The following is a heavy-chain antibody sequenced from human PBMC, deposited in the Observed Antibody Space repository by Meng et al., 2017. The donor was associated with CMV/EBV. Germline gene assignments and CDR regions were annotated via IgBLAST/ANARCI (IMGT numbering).Heavy chain of an antibody. Sequence: GESLKISCAASGFTFSSYSMNWVRQAPGKGLEWVSSISSSSGYIYYADSVKGRFTISRDNAKNSLYLQMNSLRAEDTAVYYCARDNDFWSGYYRYYYYYYGMDVWGQGTTVTVSS. D-gene: IGHD3-3*01. J-gene: IGHJ6*02. V-gene: IGHV3-21*01. CDR2: ISSSSGYI. CDR1: GFTFSSYS. CDR3: ARDNDFWSGYYRYYYYYYGMDV.